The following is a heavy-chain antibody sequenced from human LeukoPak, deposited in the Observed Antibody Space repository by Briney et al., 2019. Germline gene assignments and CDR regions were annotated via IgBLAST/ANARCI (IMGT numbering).Heavy chain of an antibody. CDR3: AKVRLGAFDY. J-gene: IGHJ4*02. V-gene: IGHV3-9*01. Sequence: GGSLRLSCAASGFPFSNYAMSWVRQAPGKGLEWVSGISWNSGSIGYADSVKGRFTISRDNDKNSLYLQMKSLRAEDTALYYCAKVRLGAFDYWVQGTLVTVSS. D-gene: IGHD1-26*01. CDR2: ISWNSGSI. CDR1: GFPFSNYA.